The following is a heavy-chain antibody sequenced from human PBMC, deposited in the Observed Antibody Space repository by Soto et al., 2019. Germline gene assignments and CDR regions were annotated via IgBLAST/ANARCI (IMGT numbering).Heavy chain of an antibody. D-gene: IGHD3-9*01. Sequence: ASVKVSCKASGYTFTSYGISWVRQAPGQGLEWMGWISAYNGNTNYAQKLQGRVTMTTDTSTSTAYMELRSLRSDDTAVYYCATRGLFRYFDWLLLRDQGPNYWGQGTLVTVSS. J-gene: IGHJ4*02. V-gene: IGHV1-18*01. CDR1: GYTFTSYG. CDR2: ISAYNGNT. CDR3: ATRGLFRYFDWLLLRDQGPNY.